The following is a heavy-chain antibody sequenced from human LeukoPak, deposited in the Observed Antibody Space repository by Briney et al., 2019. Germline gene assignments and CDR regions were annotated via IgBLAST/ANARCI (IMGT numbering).Heavy chain of an antibody. CDR3: ARHWEL. Sequence: GGSLRLSCAASGFSVSSNYMSWVRQAPGKGLEWVALIYSDETTYYADSVKGRFTISRDNSKSTLYLQMNSLRAEDAAVYYCARHWELRGQGTLVTVSS. D-gene: IGHD1-26*01. CDR1: GFSVSSNY. J-gene: IGHJ4*02. V-gene: IGHV3-53*01. CDR2: IYSDETT.